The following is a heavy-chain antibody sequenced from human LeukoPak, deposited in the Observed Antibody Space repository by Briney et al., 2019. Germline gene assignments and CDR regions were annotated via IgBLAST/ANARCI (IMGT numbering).Heavy chain of an antibody. V-gene: IGHV3-43*02. J-gene: IGHJ4*02. CDR2: ISGDGGST. CDR1: GFTFDDYA. D-gene: IGHD3-10*01. CDR3: AKDSYGSGSYLDY. Sequence: PGGSLRLSCAASGFTFDDYATYWVRQAPGKGLEWVSLISGDGGSTYYADSVKGRFTISRDNSKKSLYLQMNSLRTEDTAFYYCAKDSYGSGSYLDYWGQGTLVTVSS.